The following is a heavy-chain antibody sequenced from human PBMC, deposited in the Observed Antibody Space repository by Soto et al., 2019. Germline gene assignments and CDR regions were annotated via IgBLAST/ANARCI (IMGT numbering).Heavy chain of an antibody. CDR3: ARDVSSSWYFVTFYFDS. Sequence: SVKVSCKASGGTFSSYAISWVRQAPGQGLERMGGIIPIFGTANYAQKFQGRVTITADESTSTAYMELSSLRSEDTAVYYCARDVSSSWYFVTFYFDSWGQGTLLTVSS. J-gene: IGHJ4*02. CDR2: IIPIFGTA. D-gene: IGHD6-13*01. V-gene: IGHV1-69*13. CDR1: GGTFSSYA.